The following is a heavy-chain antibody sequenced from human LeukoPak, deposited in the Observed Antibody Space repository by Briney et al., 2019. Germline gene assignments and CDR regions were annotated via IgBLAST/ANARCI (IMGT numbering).Heavy chain of an antibody. Sequence: GGSLRLSCAASGFTFSSYGMHWVRQAPGKGLEWVAVISYDASNNYYADSVKGRFTISRDNSKNTLYLQMNSLRAEDTAVYYCAKGAYYDSSRYFLVYFEYWGQGTLVTVSS. J-gene: IGHJ4*02. V-gene: IGHV3-30*18. CDR2: ISYDASNN. CDR1: GFTFSSYG. CDR3: AKGAYYDSSRYFLVYFEY. D-gene: IGHD3-22*01.